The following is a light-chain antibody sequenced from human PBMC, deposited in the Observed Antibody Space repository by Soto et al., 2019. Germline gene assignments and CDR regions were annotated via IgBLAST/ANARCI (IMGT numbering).Light chain of an antibody. CDR3: GSYTTSSTLV. Sequence: QSALTQPASVSGSPGQSITISCSGTSSDVGDYNYVSWYQQHPGKAPKLMIYDVTNRPSGISSRFSGSKSGNTASLTISGLQAEDEADYYCGSYTTSSTLVFGGGTKVTVL. J-gene: IGLJ2*01. V-gene: IGLV2-14*03. CDR1: SSDVGDYNY. CDR2: DVT.